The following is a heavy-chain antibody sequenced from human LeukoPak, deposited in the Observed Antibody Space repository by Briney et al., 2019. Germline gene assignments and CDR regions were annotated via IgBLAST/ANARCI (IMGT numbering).Heavy chain of an antibody. V-gene: IGHV1-8*01. CDR3: ARGLAVAGTGY. CDR1: GYSFTSYD. D-gene: IGHD6-19*01. Sequence: GASVKVSCTASGYSFTSYDLSWVRRATGQGLEWMGWMNPNSGNTGYAQKFQGRVTMTRHTSISTAYMELTSLTSEDTAIYYLARGLAVAGTGYWGQRTLVTVSS. J-gene: IGHJ4*02. CDR2: MNPNSGNT.